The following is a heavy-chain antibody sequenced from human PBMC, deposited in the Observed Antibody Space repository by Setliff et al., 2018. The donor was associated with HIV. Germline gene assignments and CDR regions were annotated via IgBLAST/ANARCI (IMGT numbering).Heavy chain of an antibody. CDR3: AKGAGFYGDYTFDY. V-gene: IGHV4-59*11. D-gene: IGHD4-17*01. Sequence: SSETLSLTCTVSGASITSHYWSWIRQSPGRELEWIGYIYSTGSTNHNPSLQSRVSISMDAPENKFSLKVTSVTSADTAVYYCAKGAGFYGDYTFDYWGQGNLVTVSS. J-gene: IGHJ4*02. CDR2: IYSTGST. CDR1: GASITSHY.